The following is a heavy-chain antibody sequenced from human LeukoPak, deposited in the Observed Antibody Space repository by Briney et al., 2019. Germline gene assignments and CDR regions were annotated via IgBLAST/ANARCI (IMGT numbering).Heavy chain of an antibody. V-gene: IGHV4-61*08. CDR2: IYYSGST. D-gene: IGHD4-23*01. Sequence: PSETLSLTCTVSGGSISSGGYYWSWIRQHPGKGLEWIGYIYYSGSTNYNPSLKSRVTISVDTSKNQFSLKLSSVTAADTAVYYCARVVTDYGGNPHAFDIWGQGTMVTVSS. CDR1: GGSISSGGYY. CDR3: ARVVTDYGGNPHAFDI. J-gene: IGHJ3*02.